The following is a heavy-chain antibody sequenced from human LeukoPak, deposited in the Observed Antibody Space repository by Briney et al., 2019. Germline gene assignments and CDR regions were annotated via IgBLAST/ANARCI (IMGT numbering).Heavy chain of an antibody. D-gene: IGHD3-22*01. Sequence: PGGSLRLSCAAPGFTFRDYSMNWVRQAPGKGLEWVSYISTSGNYIYYADSVKGRFTISRDNAKNSLYLQMHSLRAEDTALYYCARGAYNSGGTHENWGQGTLVTVSS. CDR3: ARGAYNSGGTHEN. CDR1: GFTFRDYS. CDR2: ISTSGNYI. V-gene: IGHV3-21*01. J-gene: IGHJ4*02.